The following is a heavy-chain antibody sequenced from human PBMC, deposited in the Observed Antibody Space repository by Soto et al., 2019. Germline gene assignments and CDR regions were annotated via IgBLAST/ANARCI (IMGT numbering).Heavy chain of an antibody. CDR2: INPNSGGT. J-gene: IGHJ6*02. CDR1: GYTFTGYY. D-gene: IGHD3-3*01. V-gene: IGHV1-2*06. CDR3: ARDRAYYDFWSGYDYYGMDV. Sequence: QVQLVQSGAEVKKPGASVKVSCKASGYTFTGYYMHWVRQAPGQGLEWMGRINPNSGGTNYAQKFQGRVTMDGDASISTAYMGLGRLRSDDTAVYYCARDRAYYDFWSGYDYYGMDVWGQGTTVTVSS.